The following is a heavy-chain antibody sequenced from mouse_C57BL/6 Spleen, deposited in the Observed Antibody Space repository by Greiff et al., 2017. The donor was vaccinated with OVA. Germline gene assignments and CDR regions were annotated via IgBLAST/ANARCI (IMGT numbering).Heavy chain of an antibody. J-gene: IGHJ2*01. CDR3: ARGGTTVIDY. V-gene: IGHV5-4*03. Sequence: EVKLMESGGGLVKPGGSLKLSCAASGFTFSSYAMSWVRQTPEKRLEWVATISDGGSYTYYPDNVKGRFTISRDNAKNNLYLQMSHLKSEDTAMYYCARGGTTVIDYWGQGTTLTGSS. D-gene: IGHD1-1*01. CDR1: GFTFSSYA. CDR2: ISDGGSYT.